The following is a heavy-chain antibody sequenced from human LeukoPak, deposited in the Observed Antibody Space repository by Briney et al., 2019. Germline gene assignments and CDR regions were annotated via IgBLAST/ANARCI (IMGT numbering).Heavy chain of an antibody. CDR2: ITSTGTYI. Sequence: GGALRLSCAASGFSFSYYNMNWGRQAPGKALEWVSSITSTGTYIFYGDSVKGRFTISRDNDKPSLYLQMNGLRAEDTAVYYCARDPYSGNYGAYYYYYMDVWGKGTTVTISS. CDR3: ARDPYSGNYGAYYYYYMDV. D-gene: IGHD1-26*01. J-gene: IGHJ6*03. V-gene: IGHV3-21*01. CDR1: GFSFSYYN.